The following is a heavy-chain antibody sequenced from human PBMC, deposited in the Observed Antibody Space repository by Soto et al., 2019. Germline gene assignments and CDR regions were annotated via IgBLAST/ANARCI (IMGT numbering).Heavy chain of an antibody. CDR2: ISWNSGSI. V-gene: IGHV3-9*01. CDR3: AKDISLAAAGTLDY. CDR1: GFTFDDYA. D-gene: IGHD6-13*01. Sequence: EVQLVESGGGLVQPGRSLRLSCAASGFTFDDYAMHWVRQAPGKGLEWVSGISWNSGSIGYADSVKGRFTISRDNAKNYLYLQMNSLRAEDTALYYCAKDISLAAAGTLDYWGQGTLVTVSS. J-gene: IGHJ4*02.